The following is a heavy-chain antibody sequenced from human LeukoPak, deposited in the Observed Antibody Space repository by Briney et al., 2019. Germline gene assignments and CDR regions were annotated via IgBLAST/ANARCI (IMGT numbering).Heavy chain of an antibody. J-gene: IGHJ3*02. CDR1: GDSMSSYY. Sequence: PSETLSLTCTVSGDSMSSYYWSWIRQPPGKGLEWIAYISYSGSTKYNPSLQNRVTISIDTSKDQFSLKLSTVTAADTAVYYCARAFRGIFGVFEAFDIWGQGTMVTVSS. D-gene: IGHD3-3*01. CDR3: ARAFRGIFGVFEAFDI. CDR2: ISYSGST. V-gene: IGHV4-59*01.